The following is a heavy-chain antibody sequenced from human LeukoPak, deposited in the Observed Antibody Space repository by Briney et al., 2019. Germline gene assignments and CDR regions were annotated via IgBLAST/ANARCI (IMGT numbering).Heavy chain of an antibody. CDR2: INRSGSA. Sequence: SETLSLTCAVYGGSLSGYYWSWIRQPPGRGLEWIGEINRSGSANYNPSLKSRVTVSVDTSKSQFSLKLSSVTAADTAVYYCARDSALRYFDWLLPGEYGMDVWGQGTTVTVSS. CDR1: GGSLSGYY. D-gene: IGHD3-9*01. J-gene: IGHJ6*02. CDR3: ARDSALRYFDWLLPGEYGMDV. V-gene: IGHV4-34*01.